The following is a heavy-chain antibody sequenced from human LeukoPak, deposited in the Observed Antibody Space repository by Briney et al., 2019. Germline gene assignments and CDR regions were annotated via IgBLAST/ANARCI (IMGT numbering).Heavy chain of an antibody. J-gene: IGHJ4*02. CDR2: ISSSSSYI. V-gene: IGHV3-21*01. Sequence: GGSLRLSCAASGFTFSSYSMNWVRQAPGKGLERVSSISSSSSYIYYADSVKGRFTISRDNAKNSLYLQMNSLRAEDTAVYYCARDLENPYYYDSSGYPMAYWGQGTLVTVSS. CDR1: GFTFSSYS. CDR3: ARDLENPYYYDSSGYPMAY. D-gene: IGHD3-22*01.